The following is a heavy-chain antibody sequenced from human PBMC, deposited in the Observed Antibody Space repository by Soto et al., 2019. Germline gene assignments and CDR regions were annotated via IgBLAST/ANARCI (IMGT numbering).Heavy chain of an antibody. Sequence: EVQLVESGGGLIQPGGSLRLSCAASGFTVSSNYMSWVRQAPGKGLEWVSVIYSGGSTYYADSVKGRFTISRDNSKNTRYLQMNSLRAEDTDVYYCARDRVVSGYPEYSQHWGQGTLVTVSS. CDR3: ARDRVVSGYPEYSQH. J-gene: IGHJ1*01. CDR2: IYSGGST. D-gene: IGHD3-22*01. CDR1: GFTVSSNY. V-gene: IGHV3-53*01.